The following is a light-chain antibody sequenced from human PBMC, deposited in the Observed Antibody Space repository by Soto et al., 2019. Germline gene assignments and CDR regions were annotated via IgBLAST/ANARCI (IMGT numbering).Light chain of an antibody. Sequence: QSVLTQAPSVSGTPGQRVTITCSGSSSNIGRNSVNWYQHLPGTAPKLLTHGNNHRPSGVPDRFSGSKSGTSASLAISGLQPEDEADYCCAAWHDSLNEYVFGDGTKVTVL. CDR1: SSNIGRNS. CDR3: AAWHDSLNEYV. V-gene: IGLV1-44*01. CDR2: GNN. J-gene: IGLJ1*01.